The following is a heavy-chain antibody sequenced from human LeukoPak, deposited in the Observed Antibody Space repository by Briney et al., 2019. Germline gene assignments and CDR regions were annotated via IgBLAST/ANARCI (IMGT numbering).Heavy chain of an antibody. D-gene: IGHD1-7*01. V-gene: IGHV3-23*01. CDR3: AKSLRNYVY. CDR1: GCTFSSYA. CDR2: ITGGGLHT. Sequence: PGGSLRLSCAASGCTFSSYAMTWVRQAPGKGREWVSAITGGGLHTYYADSVKGRFTVSRDNSKNTLYLQMNSLRAEDTAVYYCAKSLRNYVYWGQGTLVTVSS. J-gene: IGHJ4*02.